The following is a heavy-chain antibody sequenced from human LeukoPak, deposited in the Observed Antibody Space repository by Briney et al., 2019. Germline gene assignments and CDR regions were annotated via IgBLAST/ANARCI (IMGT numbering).Heavy chain of an antibody. Sequence: ASVKVSCKAPGYTFTSYYMHWVRQAPGQGLEWMGIINPSGGSTSYAQKFQGRVTMTRDTSTSTVYMELSSLRSEDTAVYYCARARSSVTTVTTPGYWGQGTLVTVSS. CDR3: ARARSSVTTVTTPGY. CDR1: GYTFTSYY. CDR2: INPSGGST. V-gene: IGHV1-46*01. J-gene: IGHJ4*02. D-gene: IGHD4-17*01.